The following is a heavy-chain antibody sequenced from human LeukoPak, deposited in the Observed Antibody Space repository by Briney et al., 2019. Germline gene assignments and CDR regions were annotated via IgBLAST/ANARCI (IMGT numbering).Heavy chain of an antibody. CDR2: ISNSGGRT. D-gene: IGHD5-12*01. CDR3: AKSYNGYESKPDY. Sequence: GGSLRLSCAASGFTFSSYAMSWVRQAPGKGLEWVSSISNSGGRTFYTDSVKGRFTISRDNSKITLYLQMNSPRAEDTAVYYCAKSYNGYESKPDYWGQGTLVTVSS. V-gene: IGHV3-23*01. J-gene: IGHJ4*02. CDR1: GFTFSSYA.